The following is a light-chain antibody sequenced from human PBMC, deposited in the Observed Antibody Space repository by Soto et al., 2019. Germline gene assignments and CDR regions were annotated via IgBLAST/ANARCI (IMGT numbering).Light chain of an antibody. J-gene: IGKJ2*01. V-gene: IGKV1-39*01. CDR2: GAS. Sequence: DIQMTQSPSSLSASVGDRVSITCRARQSIHKYLNWYQQKPGKAPKVLVYGASNLQSGVPSRFTGSGSGTDFTLTITGLQPDDFATYYCQQSYSFPYTFGLGTKLEIK. CDR1: QSIHKY. CDR3: QQSYSFPYT.